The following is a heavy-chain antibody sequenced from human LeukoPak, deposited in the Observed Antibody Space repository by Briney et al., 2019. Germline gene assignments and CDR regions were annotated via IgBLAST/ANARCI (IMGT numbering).Heavy chain of an antibody. CDR3: AKDGGYYPMLYYYYYMDV. CDR1: GFTFSSYW. CDR2: INSDGSGT. V-gene: IGHV3-74*01. Sequence: PGGSLRLSCAASGFTFSSYWMYWVRQAPGKGLVWVSRINSDGSGTNYADSVKGRFTISRDNAKNTLFLQMNSLRAEDTAVYYCAKDGGYYPMLYYYYYMDVWGKGTTITISS. D-gene: IGHD3-22*01. J-gene: IGHJ6*03.